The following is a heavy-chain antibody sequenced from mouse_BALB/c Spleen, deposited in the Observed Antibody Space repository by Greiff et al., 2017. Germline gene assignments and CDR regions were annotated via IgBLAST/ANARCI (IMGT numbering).Heavy chain of an antibody. CDR1: GYSITSGYY. J-gene: IGHJ4*01. Sequence: VQLKESGPGLVKPSQSLSLTCSVTGYSITSGYYWNWIRQFPGNKLEWMGYISYDGSNNYNPSLKNRISITRDTSKNQFFLKLNSVTTEDTATYYCARGYDYDEVYAMDYWGQGTSVTVSS. CDR3: ARGYDYDEVYAMDY. V-gene: IGHV3-6*02. D-gene: IGHD2-4*01. CDR2: ISYDGSN.